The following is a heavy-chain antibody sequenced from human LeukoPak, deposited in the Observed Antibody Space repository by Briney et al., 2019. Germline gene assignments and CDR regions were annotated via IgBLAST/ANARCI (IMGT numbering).Heavy chain of an antibody. Sequence: GGSLRLSCAASGFTFSSYAMSWVRQAPGKGLGWVSAISGSGGSTYYADSVKGRFTISRDNSQNTLYLQMNSLRAEDTAVYYCAKLTPGGNSEGFDYWGQGTLVTVSS. D-gene: IGHD4-23*01. CDR1: GFTFSSYA. CDR3: AKLTPGGNSEGFDY. CDR2: ISGSGGST. V-gene: IGHV3-23*01. J-gene: IGHJ4*02.